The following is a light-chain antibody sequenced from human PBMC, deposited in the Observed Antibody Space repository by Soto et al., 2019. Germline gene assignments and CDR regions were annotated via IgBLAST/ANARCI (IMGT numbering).Light chain of an antibody. V-gene: IGKV3-15*01. CDR3: QQYNNWIT. Sequence: EIVMTQSPATLSVSPGERAILSCRASQSVSINLAWYQQKPGQAPRLLIYAASNRATGVPARFSGSWSVTEFTLTISSLQSEDFAVYYCQQYNNWITFGQGTRLEIK. CDR1: QSVSIN. J-gene: IGKJ5*01. CDR2: AAS.